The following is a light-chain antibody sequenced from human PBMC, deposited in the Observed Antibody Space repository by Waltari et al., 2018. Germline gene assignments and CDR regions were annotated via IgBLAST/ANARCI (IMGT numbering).Light chain of an antibody. Sequence: QSALSQPASVSGSPGQSVTIPCTGTSKDVGANDYASWYQQHPGRAPKLMIYDVRQRSSGVSNRFSGSRAGNTASLTISGLQTEDEADYYCTAYTTSATLVFGGGTRLTVL. CDR2: DVR. V-gene: IGLV2-14*03. CDR3: TAYTTSATLV. J-gene: IGLJ3*02. CDR1: SKDVGANDY.